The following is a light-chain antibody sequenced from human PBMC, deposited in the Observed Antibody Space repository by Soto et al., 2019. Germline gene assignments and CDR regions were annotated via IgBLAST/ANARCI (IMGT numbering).Light chain of an antibody. J-gene: IGLJ2*01. CDR3: CSYAGSSTFVV. Sequence: QSVLTQPPSVSAAPGQKVTISCSGSSSNIGNNYVSWYQQLPGKAPKLMIYEGSKRPSGVSNRFSGSKSGNTASLTISGLQAEDEADYYCCSYAGSSTFVVFGGGTKLTVL. CDR2: EGS. CDR1: SSNIGNNY. V-gene: IGLV2-23*01.